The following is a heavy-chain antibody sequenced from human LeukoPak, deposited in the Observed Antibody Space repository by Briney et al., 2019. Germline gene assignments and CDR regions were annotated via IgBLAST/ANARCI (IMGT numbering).Heavy chain of an antibody. CDR2: ISSSSSYI. D-gene: IGHD5-18*01. Sequence: PGGSLRLSCAASGFTFSSYSMNWVRQAPGKGLEWVSSISSSSSYIYYVDSVKGRFTISRDNAKNSLYLQMNSLRAEDTAVYYCARDQGTAMSYYYYYYMDVWGKGTTVTVSS. CDR3: ARDQGTAMSYYYYYYMDV. J-gene: IGHJ6*03. V-gene: IGHV3-21*01. CDR1: GFTFSSYS.